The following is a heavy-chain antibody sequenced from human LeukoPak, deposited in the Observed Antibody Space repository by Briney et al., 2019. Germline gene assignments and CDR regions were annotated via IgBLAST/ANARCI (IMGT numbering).Heavy chain of an antibody. CDR1: GGTFSSYA. CDR3: ARSLARWLPLEGANWFDP. Sequence: ASVKVSCKASGGTFSSYAISWVRQAPGQRLEWMGGIIPIFGTANYAQKFQGRVTITTDESTSTAYMELSSLRSEDTAVYYCARSLARWLPLEGANWFDPWGQGTLVTVSS. D-gene: IGHD5-24*01. V-gene: IGHV1-69*05. CDR2: IIPIFGTA. J-gene: IGHJ5*02.